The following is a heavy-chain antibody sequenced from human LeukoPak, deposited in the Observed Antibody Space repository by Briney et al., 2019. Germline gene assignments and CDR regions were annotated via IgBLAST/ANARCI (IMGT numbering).Heavy chain of an antibody. Sequence: GGSLRLSCAASGFTFSSYAMSCVRQAPGKGLEWVSAISGSGGSTYYADSVKGRFTISRDNSKNTLYLQMNSLRAEDTAVYYCAKHRMTTVTTTPLNWFDPWGQGTLVTVSS. J-gene: IGHJ5*02. V-gene: IGHV3-23*01. CDR3: AKHRMTTVTTTPLNWFDP. CDR1: GFTFSSYA. CDR2: ISGSGGST. D-gene: IGHD4-17*01.